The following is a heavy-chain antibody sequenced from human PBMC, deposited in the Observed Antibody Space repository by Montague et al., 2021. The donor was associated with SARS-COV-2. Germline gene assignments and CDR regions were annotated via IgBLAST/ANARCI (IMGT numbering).Heavy chain of an antibody. CDR3: TRVVVVVPASPAPTRFDP. V-gene: IGHV4-61*09. Sequence: TLSLTCTVSGGSVSSRSHFWSWIRQPAGKGLEWIGHIYATGSAKYNPSLESRVTISVDTSNNQFSLRLNSVTAADTAVYYCTRVVVVVPASPAPTRFDPWGQGTLVTVSS. D-gene: IGHD2-15*01. CDR1: GGSVSSRSHF. J-gene: IGHJ5*02. CDR2: IYATGSA.